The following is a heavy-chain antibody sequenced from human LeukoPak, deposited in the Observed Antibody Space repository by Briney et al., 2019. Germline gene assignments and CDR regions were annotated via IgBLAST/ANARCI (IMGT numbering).Heavy chain of an antibody. CDR1: GFMFDDYA. CDR2: ITRHNAIL. CDR3: ARGDIFTTRLLDS. D-gene: IGHD3-9*01. V-gene: IGHV3-9*01. J-gene: IGHJ4*02. Sequence: GGSLRLSCAASGFMFDDYAMHWVRRAPRKGLQWVSGITRHNAILGYVDSVKGRFTISRDSAKNSLYLQMNSLRPEDTAFYYCARGDIFTTRLLDSSGLGTLVPVSS.